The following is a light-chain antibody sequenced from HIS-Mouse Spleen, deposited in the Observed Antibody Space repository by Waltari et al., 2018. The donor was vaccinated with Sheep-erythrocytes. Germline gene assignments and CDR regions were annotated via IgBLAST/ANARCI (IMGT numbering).Light chain of an antibody. CDR2: GKN. J-gene: IGLJ2*01. CDR3: NSRDSSGNHRVV. V-gene: IGLV3-19*01. Sequence: SSELTQDPAVSVALGQTVRITCQGDSLRSYYASWYQQKPGQAPVLVIYGKNNRPSGIPDRFSGSSSGNTASLTITGAQEEDEADYYCNSRDSSGNHRVVFGGGTKLTVL. CDR1: SLRSYY.